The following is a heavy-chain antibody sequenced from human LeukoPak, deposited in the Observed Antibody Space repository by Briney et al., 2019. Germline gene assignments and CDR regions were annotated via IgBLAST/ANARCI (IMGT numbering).Heavy chain of an antibody. Sequence: SQTLSLTGTVSGGSISSGGHYWSWIRQHAGKGLEWIGYIYYSGSTYYNPSLKSRVTISVDTSKNQFSLKLSSVTAADKAVYYCASTGLRNWFDPWGQGTLVTVSS. J-gene: IGHJ5*02. V-gene: IGHV4-31*03. CDR3: ASTGLRNWFDP. D-gene: IGHD1-14*01. CDR1: GGSISSGGHY. CDR2: IYYSGST.